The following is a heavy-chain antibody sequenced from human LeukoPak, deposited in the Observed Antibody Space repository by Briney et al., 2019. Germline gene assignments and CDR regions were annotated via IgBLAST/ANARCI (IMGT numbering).Heavy chain of an antibody. D-gene: IGHD3-9*01. J-gene: IGHJ4*02. CDR3: AEPMGEYYDILTGYFRPYNY. CDR2: ISGSGGST. CDR1: GFTFSSYA. V-gene: IGHV3-23*01. Sequence: PGGSLRLSCAASGFTFSSYAMSWVRQAPGKGLEWVSAISGSGGSTYYADSVKGRFTISRDNSKNTLYLQMNSLRAEDTAVYYCAEPMGEYYDILTGYFRPYNYWGQGTLVTVSS.